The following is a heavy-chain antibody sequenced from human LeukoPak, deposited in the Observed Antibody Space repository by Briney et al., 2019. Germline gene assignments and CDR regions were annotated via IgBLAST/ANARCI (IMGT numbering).Heavy chain of an antibody. D-gene: IGHD2-21*02. CDR2: IYYSGST. CDR1: GGSVSSGSYY. CDR3: ARDAGTYCGGDCYLSRPDY. Sequence: SETLSPTCTVSGGSVSSGSYYWSWIRQPPGKGLEWIGYIYYSGSTNYNPSLKSRVTISVDTSKNQFSLKLSSVTAADTAVYYCARDAGTYCGGDCYLSRPDYWGKGTLVTVSS. J-gene: IGHJ4*02. V-gene: IGHV4-61*01.